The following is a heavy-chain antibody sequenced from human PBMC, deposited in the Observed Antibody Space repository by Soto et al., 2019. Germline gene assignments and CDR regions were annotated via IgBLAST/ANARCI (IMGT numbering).Heavy chain of an antibody. J-gene: IGHJ6*02. Sequence: LSLTCTVSGGSISSYYWSWIRQPAGKGLEWIGRIYTSGSTNYNPSLKSRVTMSVDTSKNQFSLKLSSVTAADTAVYYCARADTAMGAYYYYGMDVWGQGTTVTVSS. V-gene: IGHV4-4*07. CDR2: IYTSGST. CDR3: ARADTAMGAYYYYGMDV. D-gene: IGHD5-18*01. CDR1: GGSISSYY.